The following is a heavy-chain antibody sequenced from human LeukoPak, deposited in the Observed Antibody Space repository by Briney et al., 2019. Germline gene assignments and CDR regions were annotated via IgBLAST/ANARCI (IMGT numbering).Heavy chain of an antibody. CDR1: GGSISSYY. CDR2: IYYSGST. Sequence: PSETLSLTCTVSGGSISSYYWSWIRQPPGKGLEWIGYIYYSGSTNYNPSLKRRVTISVDTSKKQFFLKLSSVTAADTAVYYCASFPGYCSSTSCYFFNYWGQGTLVTVSS. D-gene: IGHD2-2*01. J-gene: IGHJ4*02. V-gene: IGHV4-59*01. CDR3: ASFPGYCSSTSCYFFNY.